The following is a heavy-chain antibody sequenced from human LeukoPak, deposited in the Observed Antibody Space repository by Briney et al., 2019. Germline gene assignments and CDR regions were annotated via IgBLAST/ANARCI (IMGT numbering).Heavy chain of an antibody. J-gene: IGHJ4*02. CDR1: GFSFSSYW. CDR3: ARAFGDSSGYYYGY. Sequence: GGSLRLSCEASGFSFSSYWMNWVRQAPGKGLEWVANIKQDGSEKNSVDSVKGRFTISRDNAKNSLYLQMNSLRAEDTAVYYCARAFGDSSGYYYGYWGQGTLVTVSS. V-gene: IGHV3-7*01. D-gene: IGHD3-22*01. CDR2: IKQDGSEK.